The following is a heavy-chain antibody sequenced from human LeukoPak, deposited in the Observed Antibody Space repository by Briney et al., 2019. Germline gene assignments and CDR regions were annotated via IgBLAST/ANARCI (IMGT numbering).Heavy chain of an antibody. CDR1: GFTFSSYW. J-gene: IGHJ4*02. CDR2: IKQDGSQK. CDR3: ARDRGTYGSGSYCDY. V-gene: IGHV3-7*01. D-gene: IGHD3-10*01. Sequence: PGGSLRLSCAASGFTFSSYWMSWVRQAPGKGLEWVANIKQDGSQKYYVDSVKGRFSISRDNGKNSLYLQMNSLRDEDTAVYYCARDRGTYGSGSYCDYWGQGTLVTVSS.